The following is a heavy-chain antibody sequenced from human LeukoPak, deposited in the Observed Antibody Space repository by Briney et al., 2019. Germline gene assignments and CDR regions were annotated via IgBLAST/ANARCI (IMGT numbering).Heavy chain of an antibody. J-gene: IGHJ4*02. CDR3: ARVGTYYDILTGYSPKGAFDY. Sequence: PSETLSLTCTVSGGSISSYYWSWIRQPAGKGLEWIGRIYTSGSTNYNPSLKSRITMSVDTSKNQFSLKLSSVTAADTAVYYCARVGTYYDILTGYSPKGAFDYWGQGTLVTVSS. CDR1: GGSISSYY. V-gene: IGHV4-4*07. CDR2: IYTSGST. D-gene: IGHD3-9*01.